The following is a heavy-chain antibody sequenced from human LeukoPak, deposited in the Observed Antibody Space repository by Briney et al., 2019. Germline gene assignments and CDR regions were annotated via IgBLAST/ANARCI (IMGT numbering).Heavy chain of an antibody. CDR3: ARVVSGSRGVYGMDV. Sequence: ASVKVSCKASGYTFTSYGISWVRQAPGQGLEWMGWISAYNGNTNYAQKLQGRVTMTTDTSTGTAYMELRSLRSDDTAVYYCARVVSGSRGVYGMDVWGQGTTVTVSS. CDR1: GYTFTSYG. CDR2: ISAYNGNT. D-gene: IGHD1-26*01. V-gene: IGHV1-18*01. J-gene: IGHJ6*02.